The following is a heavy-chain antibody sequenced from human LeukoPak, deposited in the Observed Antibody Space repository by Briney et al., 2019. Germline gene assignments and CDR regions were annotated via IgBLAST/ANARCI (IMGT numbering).Heavy chain of an antibody. CDR3: ARAYRAHQTFHSYHDFDY. D-gene: IGHD5-18*01. CDR1: GGSSSNYY. CDR2: INQSGST. Sequence: SETLSLTCAVYGGSSSNYYWNWIRQSPGKGLEWIGEINQSGSTKYNPSLKSRVTISGDTSKNQFSLRLNSVTAADTAVYFCARAYRAHQTFHSYHDFDYWGQGALVTVAS. J-gene: IGHJ4*02. V-gene: IGHV4-34*01.